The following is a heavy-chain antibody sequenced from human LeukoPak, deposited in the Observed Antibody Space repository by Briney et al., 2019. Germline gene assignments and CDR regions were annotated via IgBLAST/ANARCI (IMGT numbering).Heavy chain of an antibody. CDR2: IDSWHGYT. CDR3: ARDDNPRI. V-gene: IGHV1-18*01. D-gene: IGHD3-22*01. J-gene: IGHJ3*02. Sequence: GSVKVSCKASGYTLSSYPIIWVRQAPGHGLEWMGWIDSWHGYTKCAQNLQGRVTMTTDISTSTAYMELRSLTSDDTAVYFCARDDNPRIWGQGTMVPVFS. CDR1: GYTLSSYP.